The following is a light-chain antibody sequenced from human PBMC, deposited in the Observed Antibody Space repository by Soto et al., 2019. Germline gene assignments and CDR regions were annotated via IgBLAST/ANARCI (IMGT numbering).Light chain of an antibody. Sequence: EVVMTQSPATLSVSPGERATLSCRASQSVSSSYLAWYQQKPGQAPRLLIYDISSRATGIPDRFSGSGSETDFTLTISRLEPEDFAVYYCQQYGSSRTFGQGTKVDIK. CDR2: DIS. CDR3: QQYGSSRT. CDR1: QSVSSSY. V-gene: IGKV3-20*01. J-gene: IGKJ1*01.